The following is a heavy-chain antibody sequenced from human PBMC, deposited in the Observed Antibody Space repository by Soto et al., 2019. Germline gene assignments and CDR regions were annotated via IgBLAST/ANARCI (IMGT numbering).Heavy chain of an antibody. J-gene: IGHJ4*02. D-gene: IGHD6-13*01. CDR1: GYSFISSW. CDR3: ARMMAASGTAFDY. Sequence: GESLKISCHASGYSFISSWIGWVRQMPGKGLEWMGIIYPGDSDTRYSPSFQGQVTISADKSTSTAYLQWSSLKASDTATYYCARMMAASGTAFDYWGQGALVPVYS. CDR2: IYPGDSDT. V-gene: IGHV5-51*01.